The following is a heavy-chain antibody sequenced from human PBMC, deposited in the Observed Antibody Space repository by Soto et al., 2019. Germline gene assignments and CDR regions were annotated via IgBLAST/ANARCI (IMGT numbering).Heavy chain of an antibody. V-gene: IGHV3-30*18. Sequence: PGGSLRLSCAASGFTFSSYGMHWVRQAPGKGLEWVAVISYDGSNKYYADSVKGRFTISRDNSKNTLYLQMNSLRAEDTAVYYCAKTPTMTTPYYYYGMDVWGQGTTVTVSS. CDR1: GFTFSSYG. CDR2: ISYDGSNK. J-gene: IGHJ6*02. D-gene: IGHD2-15*01. CDR3: AKTPTMTTPYYYYGMDV.